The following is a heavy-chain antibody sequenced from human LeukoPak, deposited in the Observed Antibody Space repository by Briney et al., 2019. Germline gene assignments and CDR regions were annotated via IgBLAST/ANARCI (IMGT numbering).Heavy chain of an antibody. CDR1: GFTFGDYA. CDR2: IRSKAYGGTT. D-gene: IGHD2-2*01. CDR3: TRAVRDIVVVPAAAYYYYYMDV. Sequence: GGSLRLSCTASGFTFGDYAMSWVRQAPGKGLEWVGFIRSKAYGGTTEYAASVKGRFTISRDDSKSIAYLKMNSLKTEDTAVYYCTRAVRDIVVVPAAAYYYYYMDVWGKGTTVTVSS. J-gene: IGHJ6*03. V-gene: IGHV3-49*04.